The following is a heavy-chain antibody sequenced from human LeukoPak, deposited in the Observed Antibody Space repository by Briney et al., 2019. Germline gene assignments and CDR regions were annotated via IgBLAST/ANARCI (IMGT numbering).Heavy chain of an antibody. V-gene: IGHV4-38-2*02. Sequence: PSETLSLTCTVSGYSLSSGYYWGWIRQPPGKGLEWIGSIYHSGSTYYNPSLKSRVTISVDTSKNQFSLKLSSVTALDTAMYYCARDRGDGYNSPYWGQGTLVTVSS. CDR1: GYSLSSGYY. CDR2: IYHSGST. J-gene: IGHJ4*02. D-gene: IGHD5-24*01. CDR3: ARDRGDGYNSPY.